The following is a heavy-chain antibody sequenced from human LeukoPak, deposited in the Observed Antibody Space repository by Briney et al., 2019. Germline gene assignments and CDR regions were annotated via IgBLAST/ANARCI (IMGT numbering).Heavy chain of an antibody. CDR3: ARGIPVYGVIMIYYSYYMDV. CDR1: GGSFSGYY. V-gene: IGHV4-34*01. Sequence: KPSETLSLTCAVYGGSFSGYYLSWIRQPPGKGLEWIGEINHSGSTNYNPSLKSRVTISVDTSKNQFSLKLNSVTAADTAGYYCARGIPVYGVIMIYYSYYMDVWGKGTTVTVSS. D-gene: IGHD3-3*01. J-gene: IGHJ6*03. CDR2: INHSGST.